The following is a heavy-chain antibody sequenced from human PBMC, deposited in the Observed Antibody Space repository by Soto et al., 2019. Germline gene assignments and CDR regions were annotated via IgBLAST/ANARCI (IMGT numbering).Heavy chain of an antibody. Sequence: GGSLRLSCAASGFTFSSYGMHWVRQAPGKGLEWVAVISYDGSNKYYADSVKGRFTISRDNSKNTLYLQMNSLRAEDTAVYYCAKDRLVVHYYYYGMDVWGQGTTVTVSS. V-gene: IGHV3-30*18. J-gene: IGHJ6*02. CDR1: GFTFSSYG. CDR3: AKDRLVVHYYYYGMDV. D-gene: IGHD2-8*02. CDR2: ISYDGSNK.